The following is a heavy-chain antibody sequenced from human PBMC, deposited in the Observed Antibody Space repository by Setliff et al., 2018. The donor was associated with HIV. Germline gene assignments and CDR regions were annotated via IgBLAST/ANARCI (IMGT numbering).Heavy chain of an antibody. CDR1: GGSITSGYDY. J-gene: IGHJ3*02. D-gene: IGHD5-12*01. Sequence: VTTSQTLSLTCTVSGGSITSGYDYWNWIRQPAGKGLAWIGHIYTTGSTNYNPSLNSRVTISVDTSRNQFSLKMSSVTAAATAVYYCARSGSGYGANAFDIWGQGTKVTVSS. CDR2: IYTTGST. V-gene: IGHV4-61*09. CDR3: ARSGSGYGANAFDI.